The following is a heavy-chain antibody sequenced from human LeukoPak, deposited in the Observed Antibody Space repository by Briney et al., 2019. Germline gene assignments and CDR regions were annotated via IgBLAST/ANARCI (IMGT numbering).Heavy chain of an antibody. D-gene: IGHD1-26*01. CDR2: ITPMFGTA. CDR3: ARVFARGGEISGSYYYY. Sequence: SVKVSCKASRGTFSSYATSWLRQATGQGLEWLGGITPMFGTANYAQKFQGRVTITTAESTSTAYMELSSLGSEDTAMYYCARVFARGGEISGSYYYYWGQGTLVTVSS. CDR1: RGTFSSYA. J-gene: IGHJ4*02. V-gene: IGHV1-69*05.